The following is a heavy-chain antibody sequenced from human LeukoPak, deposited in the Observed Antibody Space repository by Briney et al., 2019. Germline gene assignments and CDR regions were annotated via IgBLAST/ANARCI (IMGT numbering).Heavy chain of an antibody. J-gene: IGHJ4*02. V-gene: IGHV3-9*01. CDR1: GFIFDDYA. D-gene: IGHD1-26*01. CDR2: VSWNSGTI. Sequence: DRSLRLSCAASGFIFDDYAMYWVRQAAGKGLEWVSGVSWNSGTIGYADSVKGRFSISRDNAKNSLYLQMNSLRAEDTALYYCAKGIMGATTGGIDSRGQGTLVTVS. CDR3: AKGIMGATTGGIDS.